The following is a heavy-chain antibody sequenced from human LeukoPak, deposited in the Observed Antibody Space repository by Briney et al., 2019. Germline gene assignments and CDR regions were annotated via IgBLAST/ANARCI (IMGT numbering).Heavy chain of an antibody. V-gene: IGHV4-39*01. Sequence: LETLSLTCTVSGGSIISSTFYWGWVRQPPGKGLEWIGSIYYSASTYYSPSLKSRVTISVDTSKNQFSLKLSSVTAADTAVYYCARTYSSTPWDYFDYWGQGTLVTVSS. J-gene: IGHJ4*02. CDR1: GGSIISSTFY. D-gene: IGHD6-13*01. CDR3: ARTYSSTPWDYFDY. CDR2: IYYSAST.